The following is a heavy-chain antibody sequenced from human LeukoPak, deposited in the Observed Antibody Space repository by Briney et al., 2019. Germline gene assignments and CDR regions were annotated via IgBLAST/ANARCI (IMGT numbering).Heavy chain of an antibody. CDR1: GFTFSFYG. D-gene: IGHD1-26*01. J-gene: IGHJ4*02. Sequence: GGSLRLSCAASGFTFSFYGIHWVRQAPGKGLEWVAFIQNDGSNKYYANSVKGRFTVSRDNSTNTLYLQMNSLRAEDTAFHHCVKDDIEGVIGAGPGYWGQGTLVTVSS. V-gene: IGHV3-30*02. CDR3: VKDDIEGVIGAGPGY. CDR2: IQNDGSNK.